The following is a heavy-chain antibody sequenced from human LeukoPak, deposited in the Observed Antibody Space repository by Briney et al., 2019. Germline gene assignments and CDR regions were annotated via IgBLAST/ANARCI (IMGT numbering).Heavy chain of an antibody. D-gene: IGHD3-10*01. V-gene: IGHV3-23*01. Sequence: GGSLRLSRAASGFTFSSYAMSWVRQAPGKGLEWVSAISGSGGSTYYADSVKGRFTISRDNSKNTLYLQMNSLRAEDTAVYYCAKDSAYYYGSGSSFDYWGQGTLVTVSS. J-gene: IGHJ4*02. CDR1: GFTFSSYA. CDR2: ISGSGGST. CDR3: AKDSAYYYGSGSSFDY.